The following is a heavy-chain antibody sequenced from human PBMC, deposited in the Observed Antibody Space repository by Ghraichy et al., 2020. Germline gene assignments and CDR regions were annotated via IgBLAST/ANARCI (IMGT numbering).Heavy chain of an antibody. CDR2: IWYDGSEK. J-gene: IGHJ6*02. CDR3: ARMYQGGVVAIDYYYNYGLDV. Sequence: GESLNISCEASGFTFNTYGIHWVRQAPGKGLEWVAVIWYDGSEKFYADSVQGRFTISRDNSKNTLYLQMNSLRAEDTAVYYCARMYQGGVVAIDYYYNYGLDVWGQGTTVTVSS. V-gene: IGHV3-33*01. CDR1: GFTFNTYG. D-gene: IGHD3-22*01.